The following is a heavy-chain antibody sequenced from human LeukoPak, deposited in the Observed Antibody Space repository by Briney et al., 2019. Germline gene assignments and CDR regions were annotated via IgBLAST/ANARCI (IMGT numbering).Heavy chain of an antibody. CDR2: ISSNNGNT. CDR1: GYTFTSHG. Sequence: ASVKVSCKASGYTFTSHGISWVRQAPGQGLEWMGWISSNNGNTKYAQKFQGRVTMTTETSTSTAYMELRSLRSDDTAVYYCALYSSGWPVRNWGQGTLVTVSS. J-gene: IGHJ4*02. CDR3: ALYSSGWPVRN. V-gene: IGHV1-18*01. D-gene: IGHD6-19*01.